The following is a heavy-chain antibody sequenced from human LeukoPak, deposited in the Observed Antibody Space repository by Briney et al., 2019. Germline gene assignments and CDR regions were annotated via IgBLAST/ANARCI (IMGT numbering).Heavy chain of an antibody. D-gene: IGHD1-7*01. CDR3: AKLGGPYNWDYAGLNYMDV. Sequence: GGSLRLSCAASGFIFSSYAMTWVRQAPGKGLEWVSGVSGSGANTYYADSVKGRFTISRDNSKDTLYLQMNSLRAEDTAIYYCAKLGGPYNWDYAGLNYMDVWGKGTTFTVSS. V-gene: IGHV3-23*01. CDR1: GFIFSSYA. CDR2: VSGSGANT. J-gene: IGHJ6*03.